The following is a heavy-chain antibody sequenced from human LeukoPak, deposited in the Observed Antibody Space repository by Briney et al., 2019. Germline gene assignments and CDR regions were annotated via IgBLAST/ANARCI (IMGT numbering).Heavy chain of an antibody. CDR2: IKSKSDGGAT. Sequence: GGSLRLSCAASGLAFAGAWMTWVRQAPGKALEWVGRIKSKSDGGATEYGEPVKGRFTISRDDSKNTLFLQMNSLGTEDTGVYYCTTDLLFTGFSYWGQGTLVTVSS. J-gene: IGHJ4*02. V-gene: IGHV3-15*01. D-gene: IGHD3-10*01. CDR1: GLAFAGAW. CDR3: TTDLLFTGFSY.